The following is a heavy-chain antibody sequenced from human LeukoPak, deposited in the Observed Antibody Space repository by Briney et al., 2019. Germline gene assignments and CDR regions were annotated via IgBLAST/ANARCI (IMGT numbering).Heavy chain of an antibody. J-gene: IGHJ3*01. CDR3: ARIRDGYNDAYDL. D-gene: IGHD5-24*01. V-gene: IGHV1-46*01. CDR2: IDPDGGNT. Sequence: ASVKVSCKASGYTFTDSYVHWVRQAPGQVLEWMGLIDPDGGNTNYAQNFQGRVTLTRDTSTSTLYMELSSLRSEDTAIYYCARIRDGYNDAYDLWDQGTVVTVPS. CDR1: GYTFTDSY.